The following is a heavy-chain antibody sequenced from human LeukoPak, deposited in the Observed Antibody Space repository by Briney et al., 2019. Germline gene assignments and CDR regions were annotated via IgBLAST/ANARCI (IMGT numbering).Heavy chain of an antibody. CDR3: ARRLTQYDCFDP. CDR1: GDSVSINSVT. J-gene: IGHJ5*02. Sequence: SQTLSLTFAISGDSVSINSVTGDWIRQSPSRGLEWMDRTYYRSTWYNDYAVSVRGRITVNPDTSKNQFSLHLNSVTPEDTAVYYCARRLTQYDCFDPWGQGILVTVSS. V-gene: IGHV6-1*01. D-gene: IGHD2-2*01. CDR2: TYYRSTWYN.